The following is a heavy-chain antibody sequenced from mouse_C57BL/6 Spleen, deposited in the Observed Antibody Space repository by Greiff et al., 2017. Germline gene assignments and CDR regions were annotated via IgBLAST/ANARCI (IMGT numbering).Heavy chain of an antibody. V-gene: IGHV5-17*01. CDR1: GFTFSDYG. Sequence: EVQLVESGGGLVKPGGSLKLSCAASGFTFSDYGMHWVRQAPEKGLEWVAYISSGSSTIYYADTVKGRFTISRDNAKNTLFLQMTSLRSEDTAMYYCARPGSREGYWYFDVWGTGTTVTVSS. J-gene: IGHJ1*03. CDR3: ARPGSREGYWYFDV. CDR2: ISSGSSTI.